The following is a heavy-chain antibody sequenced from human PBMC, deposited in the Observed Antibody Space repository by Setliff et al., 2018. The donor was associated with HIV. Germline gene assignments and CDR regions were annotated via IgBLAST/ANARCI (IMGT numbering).Heavy chain of an antibody. D-gene: IGHD6-25*01. J-gene: IGHJ4*02. CDR2: IYPGDSDS. CDR3: VRYIGAAAGYIDH. Sequence: PGESLMISCHLSGYSFVDFWIGWVRQMPGKGLEWVGFIYPGDSDSRYSPSFRGQVTISADKSTTTAYLDWASLKASDTAMYYCVRYIGAAAGYIDHWGQGTLVTVSS. V-gene: IGHV5-51*01. CDR1: GYSFVDFW.